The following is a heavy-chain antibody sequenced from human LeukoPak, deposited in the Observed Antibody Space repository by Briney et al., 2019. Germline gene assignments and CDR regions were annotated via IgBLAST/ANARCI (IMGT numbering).Heavy chain of an antibody. CDR3: AELGITMIGGV. CDR1: GDSISGFH. D-gene: IGHD3-10*02. V-gene: IGHV4-59*12. Sequence: SETLSLTCTVSGDSISGFHWGWIRQPPGKGLEWIGYIYYSGSTNYNPSLKSRVTISVDTSKNQFSLKLNSVTAADTAVYYCAELGITMIGGVWGKGTTVTISS. J-gene: IGHJ6*04. CDR2: IYYSGST.